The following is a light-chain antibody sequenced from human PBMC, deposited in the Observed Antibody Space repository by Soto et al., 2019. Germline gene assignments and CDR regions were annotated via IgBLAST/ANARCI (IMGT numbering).Light chain of an antibody. Sequence: ETVMTQSPGTLSVSPGETAPLSCRASRSVSSNLAWYQQKPGQAPRLLIYGASTRATGISARFSGSGSGTEFTLTISSLQSEDSAVYYCQQYNNWPLTFGGGTKVDIK. J-gene: IGKJ4*01. CDR3: QQYNNWPLT. CDR1: RSVSSN. CDR2: GAS. V-gene: IGKV3-15*01.